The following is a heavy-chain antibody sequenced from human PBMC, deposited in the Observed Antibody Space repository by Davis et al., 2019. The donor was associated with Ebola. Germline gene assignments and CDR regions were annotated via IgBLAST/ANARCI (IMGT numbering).Heavy chain of an antibody. D-gene: IGHD3-10*01. CDR1: GFIVNDYW. V-gene: IGHV3-74*03. Sequence: PGGSLRLSCAASGFIVNDYWMHWVRQVPGKGLVWVSRIYTDGTTTKYADSVKGRFTISRDNAKNTLYLQMDSLRAEDTGVYYCARDRGFENSMDVWGQGTTVTVSS. CDR2: IYTDGTTT. CDR3: ARDRGFENSMDV. J-gene: IGHJ6*02.